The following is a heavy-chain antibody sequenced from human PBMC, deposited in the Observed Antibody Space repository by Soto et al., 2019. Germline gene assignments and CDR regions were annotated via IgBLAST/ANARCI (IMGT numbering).Heavy chain of an antibody. Sequence: QLQLQESGPGLVKPSETLSLTCTVSGGSISSSSYYWGWIRQPPGKGLEWIGSIYYSGSTYYNPSLKSRGTTPVDTPRNQCSLKRSSVTAADTAVYYCARHTPAIAISDHWGQGTLVTVSS. J-gene: IGHJ4*02. D-gene: IGHD2-15*01. V-gene: IGHV4-39*01. CDR3: ARHTPAIAISDH. CDR1: GGSISSSSYY. CDR2: IYYSGST.